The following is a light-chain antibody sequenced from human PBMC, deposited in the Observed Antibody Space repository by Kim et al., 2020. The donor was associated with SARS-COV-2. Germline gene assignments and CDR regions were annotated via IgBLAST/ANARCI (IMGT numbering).Light chain of an antibody. J-gene: IGLJ2*01. CDR2: GNN. CDR3: ASWDDSLNGPV. Sequence: QSVLTQPPSVSGTPRQRVTISCSGSSSNIGSYTVNWYQQLPGTAPKLLIYGNNQRPSGVPDRFSGSKSGTSASLAISGLQAEDEADYYCASWDDSLNGPVFGAGTKLTVL. V-gene: IGLV1-44*01. CDR1: SSNIGSYT.